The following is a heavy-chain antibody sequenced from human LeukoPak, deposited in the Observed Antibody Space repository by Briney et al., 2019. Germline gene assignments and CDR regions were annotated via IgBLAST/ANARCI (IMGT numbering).Heavy chain of an antibody. CDR1: GFTFSSYG. CDR3: AKDPPNYYDSSGYYFQHDY. J-gene: IGHJ4*02. CDR2: IRCDGSNK. V-gene: IGHV3-30*02. D-gene: IGHD3-22*01. Sequence: GGSLRLSCAASGFTFSSYGMHWVRQAPGKGLEWVAFIRCDGSNKYYADSVKGRFTISRDNSKNTLYLQMNSLRAEDTAVYYCAKDPPNYYDSSGYYFQHDYWGQGTLVTVSS.